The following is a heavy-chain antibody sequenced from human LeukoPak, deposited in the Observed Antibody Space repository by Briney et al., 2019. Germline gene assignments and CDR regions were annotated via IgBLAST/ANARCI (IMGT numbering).Heavy chain of an antibody. CDR1: GFTFSNYE. V-gene: IGHV3-48*03. CDR3: AKAGRINKYYYDSSGYYFDY. Sequence: GGSLRLSCAASGFTFSNYEMHWVRQAPGKGLEWLAYITSGGVVYQADSVKGRFSISRAKAKNSMYLPMNSLRAEDTAVYYCAKAGRINKYYYDSSGYYFDYWGQGTLVTVSS. D-gene: IGHD3-22*01. J-gene: IGHJ4*02. CDR2: ITSGGVV.